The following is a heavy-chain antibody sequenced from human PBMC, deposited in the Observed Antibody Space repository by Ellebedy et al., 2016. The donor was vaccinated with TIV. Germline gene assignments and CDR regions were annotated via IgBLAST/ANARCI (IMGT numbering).Heavy chain of an antibody. CDR2: INPTTGNS. J-gene: IGHJ4*02. V-gene: IGHV1-46*01. CDR3: ARGGNYYYDSSGYYYTY. Sequence: ASVKVSCKASGYTFTSYYFYWVRQAPGQGLEWMGIINPTTGNSNYAQKFQGRVTMIRDTSTSTVYMELSSLRSEDTAVYYCARGGNYYYDSSGYYYTYWGQGTLVTVSS. CDR1: GYTFTSYY. D-gene: IGHD3-22*01.